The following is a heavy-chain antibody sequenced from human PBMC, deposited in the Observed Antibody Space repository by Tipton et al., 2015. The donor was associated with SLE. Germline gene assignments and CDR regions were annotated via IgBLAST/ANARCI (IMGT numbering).Heavy chain of an antibody. D-gene: IGHD6-19*01. J-gene: IGHJ2*01. CDR1: GGSISSYC. CDR3: ARGQIAVAGRKWYFDL. CDR2: IYNSGST. Sequence: TLSLTCSVSGGSISSYCWNWIRQPPGKGLEWIGYIYNSGSTNYNPSLKSRVTISVDTSKNQFSLKLSSVTAADTAVYYCARGQIAVAGRKWYFDLWGRGTLVTVSS. V-gene: IGHV4-59*12.